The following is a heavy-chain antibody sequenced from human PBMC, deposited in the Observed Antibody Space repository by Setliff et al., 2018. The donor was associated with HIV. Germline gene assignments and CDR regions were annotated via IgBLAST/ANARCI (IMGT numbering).Heavy chain of an antibody. Sequence: GGSLRLSCAASGFTFSKFAMHWVRQAPGKGLEWVSAITASGGSTYYADSVKGRFTISRDNSKNTLYLQMNSLRAEDTAVYYCAFRGFDPWGHGTLVTVSS. CDR3: AFRGFDP. V-gene: IGHV3-23*01. J-gene: IGHJ5*02. CDR1: GFTFSKFA. CDR2: ITASGGST.